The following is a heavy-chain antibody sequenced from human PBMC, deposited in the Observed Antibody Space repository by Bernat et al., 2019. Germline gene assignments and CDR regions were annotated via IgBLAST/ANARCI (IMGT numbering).Heavy chain of an antibody. D-gene: IGHD6-19*01. J-gene: IGHJ1*01. CDR1: GFTFSSSS. CDR2: ITADGTKK. V-gene: IGHV3-30*01. CDR3: ARDGGYSTGLYFQH. Sequence: QVQLVESGGGVVQPGTSLRLSCAASGFTFSSSSMHWVRQAPGKGLEWMAVITADGTKKYYADSVKGRLTISRDNSRNTLSLQMNSLTAEDTAVYYCARDGGYSTGLYFQHWGQGTLVTVSS.